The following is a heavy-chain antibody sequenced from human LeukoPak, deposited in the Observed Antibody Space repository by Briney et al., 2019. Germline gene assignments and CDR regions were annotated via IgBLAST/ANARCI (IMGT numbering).Heavy chain of an antibody. CDR1: GGSISGYY. J-gene: IGHJ4*02. CDR2: IYYSGST. CDR3: ARHYYDTSGYYYFDY. D-gene: IGHD3-22*01. Sequence: SETLSLTCTVSGGSISGYYWSWIRQPPGKGLEYIGYIYYSGSTDYNPSLKSRVTISVDTSKNQFSLKLSSVTAADTAVYYCARHYYDTSGYYYFDYWCQGTLVTVSS. V-gene: IGHV4-59*08.